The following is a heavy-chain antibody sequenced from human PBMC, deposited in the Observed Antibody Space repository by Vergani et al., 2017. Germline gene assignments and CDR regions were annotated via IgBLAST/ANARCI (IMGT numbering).Heavy chain of an antibody. V-gene: IGHV4-59*11. D-gene: IGHD2-8*02. CDR1: GGSISGHY. J-gene: IGHJ4*02. CDR2: IYYTGDT. CDR3: ARYLCPGGSCIGFDY. Sequence: QVQLQESGPGLVKPSETLSLTCTVSGGSISGHYWSWIRHPPGKGLDWVGYIYYTGDTRSNPSLTSRISMSLDTSRSQFSLTVKSVTVADTAVYYCARYLCPGGSCIGFDYWGQGILVTVSS.